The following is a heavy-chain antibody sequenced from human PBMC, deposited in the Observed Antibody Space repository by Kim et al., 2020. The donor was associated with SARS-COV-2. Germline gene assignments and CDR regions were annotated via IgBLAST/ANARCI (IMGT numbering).Heavy chain of an antibody. Sequence: ASVKVSCTVSGYTLTEFSMHWVRQAPGKGLEWMGGFDPEDGETIYAQKFQGRVTMTEDISTDTAYMELNSLRSEDTAVYYCATVYCGGGSCPIDYWGQGTLVTVSS. D-gene: IGHD2-15*01. CDR1: GYTLTEFS. J-gene: IGHJ4*02. V-gene: IGHV1-24*01. CDR2: FDPEDGET. CDR3: ATVYCGGGSCPIDY.